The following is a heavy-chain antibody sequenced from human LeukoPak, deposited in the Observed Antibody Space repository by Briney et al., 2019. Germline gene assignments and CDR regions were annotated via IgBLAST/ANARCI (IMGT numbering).Heavy chain of an antibody. CDR1: GDSIWGDC. D-gene: IGHD1-26*01. CDR2: IYTSGST. J-gene: IGHJ4*02. V-gene: IGHV4-4*07. CDR3: ARESAGLGRPFDY. Sequence: NTSETLSLTCSVSGDSIWGDCWNWMRQPAGKGLEWIGHIYTSGSTNYNPSLTSRVTMSVDTSENQFSLKLTSVTAADTAVYYCARESAGLGRPFDYWGQGALVTVSS.